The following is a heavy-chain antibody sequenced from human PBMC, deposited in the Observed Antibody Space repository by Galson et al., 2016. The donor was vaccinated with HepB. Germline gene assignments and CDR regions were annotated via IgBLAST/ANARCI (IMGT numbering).Heavy chain of an antibody. V-gene: IGHV1-8*01. D-gene: IGHD2-15*01. J-gene: IGHJ6*02. CDR1: GYTFTSYD. CDR2: MNPDSGNT. CDR3: ARRRAYCSGGSCSSDYSYYGMDV. Sequence: SVKVSCKASGYTFTSYDINWVRQATGQGLEWMGWMNPDSGNTVYAQKFQGRITMTRNTSISTAYMELSSLGSEDTAVYYCARRRAYCSGGSCSSDYSYYGMDVWGQGTTVTVSS.